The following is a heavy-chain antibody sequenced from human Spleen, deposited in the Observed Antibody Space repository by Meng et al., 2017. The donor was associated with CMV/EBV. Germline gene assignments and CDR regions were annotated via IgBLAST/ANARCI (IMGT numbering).Heavy chain of an antibody. J-gene: IGHJ4*02. CDR1: GFTFDDYG. CDR3: ARDFGQQYYYSRWAFAF. D-gene: IGHD3-10*01. Sequence: GESLKISCAASGFTFDDYGMSWVRQAPGKGLEWVSGINWNGGSTGYADSVKGRFTISRDNAKNSLYLQMNSLRAEDTAVYYCARDFGQQYYYSRWAFAFWGQGTLVTVSS. V-gene: IGHV3-20*04. CDR2: INWNGGST.